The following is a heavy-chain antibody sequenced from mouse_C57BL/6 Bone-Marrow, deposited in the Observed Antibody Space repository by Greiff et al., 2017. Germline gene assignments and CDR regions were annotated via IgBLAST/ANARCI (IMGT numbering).Heavy chain of an antibody. V-gene: IGHV1-81*01. CDR1: GYTFTSYG. Sequence: VKLMESGAELARPGASVKLSCKASGYTFTSYGISWVKQRTGQGLEWIGEMYPRSGNTYYNEKFKGKATLTADKSSSTAYMELRSLTSEDSAVYFCVGRYYAMDYWGQGTSVTVSS. J-gene: IGHJ4*01. CDR2: MYPRSGNT. CDR3: VGRYYAMDY.